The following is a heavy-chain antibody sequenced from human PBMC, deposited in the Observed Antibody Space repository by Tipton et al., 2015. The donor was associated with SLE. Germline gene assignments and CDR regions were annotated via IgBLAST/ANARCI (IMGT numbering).Heavy chain of an antibody. CDR2: IYHSGST. CDR1: GFSISSGYY. V-gene: IGHV4-38-2*02. Sequence: TLSLTCTVSGFSISSGYYWGWIRQPPGKGLEWIGSIYHSGSTNYNPSLKSRVTISVDTSKMQFSLNLRSVTAADTAVYFCARVVAERLGLDFWGQGTLVTVSS. CDR3: ARVVAERLGLDF. D-gene: IGHD5-12*01. J-gene: IGHJ4*02.